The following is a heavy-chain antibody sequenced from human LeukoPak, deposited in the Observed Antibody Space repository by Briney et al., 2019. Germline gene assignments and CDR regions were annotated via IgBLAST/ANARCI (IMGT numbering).Heavy chain of an antibody. J-gene: IGHJ3*02. CDR2: IYTSGST. D-gene: IGHD4-17*01. V-gene: IGHV4-4*07. CDR3: ARDDYGGYQSHDAFDI. CDR1: GGSISSYY. Sequence: PSETLSLTCTVSGGSISSYYWSWIRQPAGKGLEWIGRIYTSGSTNYNPSLKSRVTMSVDTSKNQFSLKLSSVTAADTAVYYCARDDYGGYQSHDAFDIWGQGTMVTVTS.